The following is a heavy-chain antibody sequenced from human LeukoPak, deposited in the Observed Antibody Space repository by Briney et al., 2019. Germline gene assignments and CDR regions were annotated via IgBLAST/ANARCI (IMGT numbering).Heavy chain of an antibody. CDR2: IYHSGST. Sequence: SETLSLTCAVSGYSISSGYYWGWIRQPPGMGLEWIGSIYHSGSTYYNPSLKSRVTISVDTSKNQFSLKLSSVTAADTAVYYCARLGGISVARDIWGQGTMVTVSS. D-gene: IGHD3-16*01. CDR1: GYSISSGYY. CDR3: ARLGGISVARDI. J-gene: IGHJ3*02. V-gene: IGHV4-38-2*01.